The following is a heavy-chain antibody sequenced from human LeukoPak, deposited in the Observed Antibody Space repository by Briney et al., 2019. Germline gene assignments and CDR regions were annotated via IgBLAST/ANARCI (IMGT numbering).Heavy chain of an antibody. V-gene: IGHV4-4*07. J-gene: IGHJ4*02. CDR1: GGSISSYY. Sequence: SETPSLTCTVSGGSISSYYWSWIRQPAGKGLEWIGRIYTSGSTNYNPSLKSRVTMSVETSKNQFSLKLSSVTAADTAVHYCARGYSSSWYWDYWGQGTLVTVSS. D-gene: IGHD6-13*01. CDR2: IYTSGST. CDR3: ARGYSSSWYWDY.